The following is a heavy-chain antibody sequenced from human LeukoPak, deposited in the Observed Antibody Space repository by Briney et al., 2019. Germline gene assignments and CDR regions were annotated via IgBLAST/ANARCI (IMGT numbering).Heavy chain of an antibody. CDR2: INHSGST. Sequence: SETLSLTCAVYGGSFSGYYWSWLSQPTGKGLEWFGEINHSGSTNYNPSLKSRVTISVDTSKYQFSLKLSSVTAADTAVYYCARPPYYYDSSGQDWGQGTLVTVSS. CDR3: ARPPYYYDSSGQD. V-gene: IGHV4-34*01. J-gene: IGHJ4*02. D-gene: IGHD3-22*01. CDR1: GGSFSGYY.